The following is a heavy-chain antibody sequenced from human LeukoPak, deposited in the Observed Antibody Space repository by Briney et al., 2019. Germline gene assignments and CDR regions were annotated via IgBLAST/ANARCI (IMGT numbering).Heavy chain of an antibody. Sequence: ASVKVSCKASGYTFTIYGISWVRQAPGQGLEWMGGINAYNANTNYAQKLQGRVTMTTDTSTGTAYMELRSLRSDDTAVYYCAGFWLMRGWFDPWGQGTLVTVSS. CDR3: AGFWLMRGWFDP. V-gene: IGHV1-18*01. D-gene: IGHD3-3*01. CDR2: INAYNANT. CDR1: GYTFTIYG. J-gene: IGHJ5*02.